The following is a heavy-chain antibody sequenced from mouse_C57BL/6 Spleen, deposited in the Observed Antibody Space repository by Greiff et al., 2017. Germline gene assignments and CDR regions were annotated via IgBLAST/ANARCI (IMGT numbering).Heavy chain of an antibody. V-gene: IGHV1-69*01. J-gene: IGHJ3*01. CDR2: IDPSDSYT. CDR3: ARPLYGSSSWFAY. CDR1: GYTFTSYW. D-gene: IGHD1-1*01. Sequence: QVQLQQPGAALVMPGASVKLSCKASGYTFTSYWMHWVKQRPGQGLEWIGEIDPSDSYTNYNQKFKGKSTLTVEKSSSTAYMQLSSLTSEDSAVYYCARPLYGSSSWFAYWGQGTLVTVSA.